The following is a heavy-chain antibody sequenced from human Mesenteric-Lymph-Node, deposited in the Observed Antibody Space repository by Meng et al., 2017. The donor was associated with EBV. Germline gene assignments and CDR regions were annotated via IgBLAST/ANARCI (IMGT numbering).Heavy chain of an antibody. CDR2: ISASGRTT. J-gene: IGHJ4*02. V-gene: IGHV3-23*01. Sequence: EVGLLESGGGLVQPGGSLRLSCATSGFTFSNYDMRWVRQAPGKGLEWVSAISASGRTTYYTDSVKGRFTISRDNSKNTLFLQVNSLRAEDTAVYYCARERSGSYSYCFDYWGQGTLVTVSS. CDR1: GFTFSNYD. CDR3: ARERSGSYSYCFDY. D-gene: IGHD1-26*01.